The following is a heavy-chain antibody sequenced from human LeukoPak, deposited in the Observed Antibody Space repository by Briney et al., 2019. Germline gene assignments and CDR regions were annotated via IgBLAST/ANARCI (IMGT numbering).Heavy chain of an antibody. CDR2: ISWNSGSI. CDR1: GFTFDDYA. J-gene: IGHJ1*01. V-gene: IGHV3-9*01. Sequence: GGSLRLSCAASGFTFDDYAMHWVRQAPGKGLEWVSGISWNSGSIGYADSVKGRFTISRDNAKNSLYLQMNSLRAEDTALYYCAKDLQAVGVTKYFQHWGQGTLVTVSS. D-gene: IGHD1-26*01. CDR3: AKDLQAVGVTKYFQH.